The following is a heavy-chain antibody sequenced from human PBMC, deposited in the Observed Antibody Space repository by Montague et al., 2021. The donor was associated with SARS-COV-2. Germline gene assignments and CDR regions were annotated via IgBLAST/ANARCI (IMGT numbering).Heavy chain of an antibody. V-gene: IGHV4-61*01. J-gene: IGHJ4*02. CDR1: GVSINSASHY. CDR2: VYHTRST. CDR3: VSGKYYFDDSGFK. D-gene: IGHD3-22*01. Sequence: SETLSLTCSVSGVSINSASHYWCWVRPPPGKGLEWNGYVYHTRSTNYNPSLQSRVTLSIDTSKNQFSLNLTAVTAADTAFYYCVSGKYYFDDSGFKWGQGTPVIV.